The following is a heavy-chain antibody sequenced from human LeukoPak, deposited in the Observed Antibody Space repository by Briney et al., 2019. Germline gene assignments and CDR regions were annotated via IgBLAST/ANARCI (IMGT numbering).Heavy chain of an antibody. CDR3: ARAKYYYDSSGYCD. J-gene: IGHJ4*02. CDR2: INWNGGST. D-gene: IGHD3-22*01. Sequence: GGSLRLSCAASGLTFDDYGMSWVRQAPGKGLEWVSGINWNGGSTGYADSVKGRFTISRDNAKNSLYLQMNSLRAEDTALYYCARAKYYYDSSGYCDWGQGTLVTVSS. CDR1: GLTFDDYG. V-gene: IGHV3-20*04.